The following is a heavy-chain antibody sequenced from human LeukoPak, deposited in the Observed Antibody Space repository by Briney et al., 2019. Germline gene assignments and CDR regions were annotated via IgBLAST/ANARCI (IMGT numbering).Heavy chain of an antibody. CDR2: IYHSGNT. Sequence: SETLSLTCTVSGYSISSGYYWGWIRPPPGKGLEWIGSIYHSGNTYYNPSLKSRVSISADTSKNQFSLKLSSVTAVDTAVYYCARDTDPYYDILTGYSVGWFDPWGQGTLVTVSS. CDR3: ARDTDPYYDILTGYSVGWFDP. J-gene: IGHJ5*02. V-gene: IGHV4-38-2*02. D-gene: IGHD3-9*01. CDR1: GYSISSGYY.